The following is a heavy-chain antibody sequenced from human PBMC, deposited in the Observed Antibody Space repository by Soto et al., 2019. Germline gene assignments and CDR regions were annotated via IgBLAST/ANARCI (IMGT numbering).Heavy chain of an antibody. Sequence: PSETLSLTCSVSGGSISGYYWGWIRQSPGKGLEWIASIYYTGNTYYNPSLKSRVTISVDTSKNQFSLSLSSVTAADTAVYYCTKLLPARLGYQIDPWGQGTLVTVSS. D-gene: IGHD6-6*01. J-gene: IGHJ5*02. CDR2: IYYTGNT. V-gene: IGHV4-39*01. CDR3: TKLLPARLGYQIDP. CDR1: GGSISGYY.